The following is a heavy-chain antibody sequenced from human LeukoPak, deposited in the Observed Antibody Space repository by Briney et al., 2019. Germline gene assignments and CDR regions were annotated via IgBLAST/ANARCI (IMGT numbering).Heavy chain of an antibody. D-gene: IGHD2-21*02. CDR1: GGSFSGYY. CDR3: ARDTAYCGGDCYGIDY. Sequence: SERLSLTCAVYGGSFSGYYWSWIRQPPGKGLEWIGEINHSGSTNYNPSLKSRVTISVDTSKNQFSLKLSSVTAADTAVYYCARDTAYCGGDCYGIDYWGQGTLVTASS. CDR2: INHSGST. J-gene: IGHJ4*02. V-gene: IGHV4-34*01.